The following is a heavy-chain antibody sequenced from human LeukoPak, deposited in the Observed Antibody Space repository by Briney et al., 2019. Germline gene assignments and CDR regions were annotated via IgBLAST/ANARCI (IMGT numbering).Heavy chain of an antibody. Sequence: ASVSLSCTLSGFSLHELPIKWVRQAARKGLEWMAGFDPENADIVSAQKFQGRVTMTEDTSTDTAYLELTTLTSDDTALYYCATRGSDFWSGFDHWGQGTQVTVSS. CDR2: FDPENADI. D-gene: IGHD3-3*01. J-gene: IGHJ4*02. CDR1: GFSLHELP. V-gene: IGHV1-24*01. CDR3: ATRGSDFWSGFDH.